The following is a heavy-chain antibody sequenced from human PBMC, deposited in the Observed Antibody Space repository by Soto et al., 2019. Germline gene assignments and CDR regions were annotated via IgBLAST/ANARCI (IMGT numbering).Heavy chain of an antibody. CDR3: AREVLAMVIFDY. Sequence: QVQLQESGPGLVKPSQTLSLTCTVSGGSISSGGYYWSWIRQHPGKGLEWIGYIYYSGSTYYNPSLKSRVTIAVDTSKNQFSLKLSSVTAADTAVYYCAREVLAMVIFDYWGQGTLVTVSS. V-gene: IGHV4-31*03. CDR2: IYYSGST. J-gene: IGHJ4*02. CDR1: GGSISSGGYY. D-gene: IGHD5-18*01.